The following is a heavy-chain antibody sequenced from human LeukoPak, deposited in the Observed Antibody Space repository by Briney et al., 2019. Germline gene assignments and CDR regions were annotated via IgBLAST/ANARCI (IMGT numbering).Heavy chain of an antibody. J-gene: IGHJ4*02. CDR3: AKDSDPDTAMVVSPDY. CDR1: GFTFSSYA. Sequence: GGSLRLSCAASGFTFSSYAMHWVRQAPGKGLEWVAVISYDGSNKYYADSVKGRFTISRDNSKNTLYLQMNSLRAEDTAVYYCAKDSDPDTAMVVSPDYWGQGTLVTVSS. D-gene: IGHD5-18*01. V-gene: IGHV3-30-3*01. CDR2: ISYDGSNK.